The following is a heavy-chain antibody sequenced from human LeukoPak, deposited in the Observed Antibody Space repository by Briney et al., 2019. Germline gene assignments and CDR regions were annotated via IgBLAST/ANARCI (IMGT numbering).Heavy chain of an antibody. D-gene: IGHD5-12*01. V-gene: IGHV1-2*02. CDR2: INPNGGTT. CDR3: ARGGYTGYDFHY. J-gene: IGHJ4*02. Sequence: WASVKVSCKASGYTFTGYYMHWVRQAPGQGLEWMGWINPNGGTTNYAQKFQGRVTMTRDTSISTAYMELSRLRSDDTAVFYCARGGYTGYDFHYWGQGTLVTVYS. CDR1: GYTFTGYY.